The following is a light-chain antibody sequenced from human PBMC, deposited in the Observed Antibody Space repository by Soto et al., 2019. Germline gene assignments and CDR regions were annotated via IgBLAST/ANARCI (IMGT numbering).Light chain of an antibody. CDR1: QTISTW. CDR3: QQVNSYPLT. CDR2: DAS. Sequence: GDRVTITCRASQTISTWMAWYQQKPGKAPKLLVYDASTLQSGVASRFSGSGSGTEFTLIISGLQPDDSATYYCQQVNSYPLTFGGGTKVDIK. V-gene: IGKV1-5*01. J-gene: IGKJ4*01.